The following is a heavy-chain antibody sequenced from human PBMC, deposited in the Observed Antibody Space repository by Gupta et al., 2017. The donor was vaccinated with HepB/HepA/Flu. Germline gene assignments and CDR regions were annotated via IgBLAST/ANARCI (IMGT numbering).Heavy chain of an antibody. V-gene: IGHV3-21*01. CDR3: ARDITIFGVVAFDY. CDR1: GFTFSSYS. CDR2: ISSSSSYI. D-gene: IGHD3-3*01. J-gene: IGHJ4*02. Sequence: EVQLVESGGGLVKPGGSLRLSCAASGFTFSSYSMNWVRQAPGKGLEWVSSISSSSSYIYYADSVKGRFTISRDNAKNSLYLQMNSLRAEDTAVYYCARDITIFGVVAFDYWGQGTLVTVSS.